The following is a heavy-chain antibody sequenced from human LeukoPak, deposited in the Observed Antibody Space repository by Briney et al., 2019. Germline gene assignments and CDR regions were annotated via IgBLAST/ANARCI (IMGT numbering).Heavy chain of an antibody. J-gene: IGHJ4*02. CDR3: VTYAY. CDR2: ISPSGSTI. V-gene: IGHV3-11*04. D-gene: IGHD1-20*01. Sequence: KPGGSLRLSCAASAFTFSDNYLSWIRQAPGKGLEWISYISPSGSTIYYADSVKGRFTISRGNAKNSLYLQMNSLRAEDTALYHCVTYAYWGQGTLVTVSS. CDR1: AFTFSDNY.